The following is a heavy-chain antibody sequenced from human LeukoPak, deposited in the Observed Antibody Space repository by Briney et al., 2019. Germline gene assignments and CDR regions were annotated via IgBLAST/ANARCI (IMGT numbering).Heavy chain of an antibody. Sequence: SETLSLTCTVSGGSISRYYWRWIRQPAGKGLEWIGRIYTSGSTNYNPSLKSRVTMSVDTSKNQFSLKLSSVTAADTAVYYCAREGIVVVPAAWGNWFDPWGQGTLVTVSS. CDR1: GGSISRYY. J-gene: IGHJ5*02. CDR3: AREGIVVVPAAWGNWFDP. D-gene: IGHD2-2*01. V-gene: IGHV4-4*07. CDR2: IYTSGST.